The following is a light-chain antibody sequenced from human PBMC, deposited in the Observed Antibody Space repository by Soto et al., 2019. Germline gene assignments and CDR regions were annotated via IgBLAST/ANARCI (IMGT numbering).Light chain of an antibody. J-gene: IGKJ1*01. Sequence: DIQMTQSPSSLSAYVGDRVTITCRASQSISTYLNWYLQKPGKTPNLLIYTTSILESGVPSRFSGSGSGTEFTLTISSVQSEDFAVYYCQQYNNWLQTFGQGTKVDI. CDR3: QQYNNWLQT. CDR1: QSISTY. V-gene: IGKV1-39*01. CDR2: TTS.